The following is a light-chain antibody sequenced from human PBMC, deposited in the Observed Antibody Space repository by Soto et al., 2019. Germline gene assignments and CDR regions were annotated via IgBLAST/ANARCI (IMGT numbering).Light chain of an antibody. CDR3: QQYGGSPQT. Sequence: EIVLTQSPGTLSLSPGERATLTCRPSQSVPSSRLAWYQHRPGQAPRLLIYGASSRAIGAADRFSGSESGTGFTLTISKLEPEDFAVYYCQQYGGSPQTFGQGT. V-gene: IGKV3-20*01. J-gene: IGKJ1*01. CDR1: QSVPSSR. CDR2: GAS.